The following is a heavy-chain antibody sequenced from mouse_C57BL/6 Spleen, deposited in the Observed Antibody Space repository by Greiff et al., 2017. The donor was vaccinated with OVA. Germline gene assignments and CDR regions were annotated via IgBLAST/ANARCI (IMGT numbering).Heavy chain of an antibody. CDR3: ARKSPYYAMDY. CDR1: GYTFTSYG. Sequence: VQLVESGAELARPGASVKLSCKASGYTFTSYGISWVKQRTGQGLEWIGEIYPRSGNTYYNEKFKGKATLTADKSSSTAYMELRSLTSEDSAVYFCARKSPYYAMDYWGQGTSVTVSS. CDR2: IYPRSGNT. V-gene: IGHV1-81*01. D-gene: IGHD6-2*01. J-gene: IGHJ4*01.